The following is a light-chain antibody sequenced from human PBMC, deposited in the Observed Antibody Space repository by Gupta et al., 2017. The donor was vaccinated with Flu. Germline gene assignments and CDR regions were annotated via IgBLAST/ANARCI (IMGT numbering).Light chain of an antibody. CDR2: EVS. CDR1: SSDVGGYNY. J-gene: IGLJ2*01. Sequence: QSALTQPASVSGSPGQSITISCTGTSSDVGGYNYVSWYQQHPGKAPKLMSYEVSNRPSGVSNRFSGSKSGNTASLTISGLQAEDEADYDCSSYTSSSTLVVFGGGTKL. CDR3: SSYTSSSTLVV. V-gene: IGLV2-14*01.